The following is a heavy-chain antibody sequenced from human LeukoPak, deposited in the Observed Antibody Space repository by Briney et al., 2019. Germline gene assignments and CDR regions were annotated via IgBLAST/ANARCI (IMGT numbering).Heavy chain of an antibody. J-gene: IGHJ5*02. CDR3: ARDLGDNWFDP. CDR1: GFTFSSYS. Sequence: PGRSLRLSCAASGFTFSSYSMNWVRQAPGKGLEWVSYISSSSSTIYYADSVKGRFTISRDNAKNSLYLQMNSLRAEDTAVYYCARDLGDNWFDPWGQGTLVTVSS. V-gene: IGHV3-48*04. D-gene: IGHD7-27*01. CDR2: ISSSSSTI.